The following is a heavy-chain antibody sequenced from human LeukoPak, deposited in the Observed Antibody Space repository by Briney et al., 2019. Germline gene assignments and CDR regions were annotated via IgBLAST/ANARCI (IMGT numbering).Heavy chain of an antibody. CDR2: ISSSSSYI. CDR1: GFTFSSYS. Sequence: PGGSLRLSCAASGFTFSSYSMNWVRQAPGKGLEWVSSISSSSSYIYYADSVKGRFTISRDNAKNSLYLQMNSLRAEDTAVYYCARQNRGAAARLGVYFDYWGQGTLVTVSS. D-gene: IGHD6-13*01. CDR3: ARQNRGAAARLGVYFDY. J-gene: IGHJ4*02. V-gene: IGHV3-21*01.